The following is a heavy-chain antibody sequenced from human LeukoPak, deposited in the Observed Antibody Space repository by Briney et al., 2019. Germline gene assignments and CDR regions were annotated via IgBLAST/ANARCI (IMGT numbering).Heavy chain of an antibody. CDR3: ASFPMVRGVTPFDY. CDR2: ISGSGGST. D-gene: IGHD3-10*01. Sequence: GGSLRLSCAASGFTFSSYAMSWVRQAPGKGLEWVSAISGSGGSTYYADSVKGRFTISRDNSKNTLYLQMNSLRAEDTAVYYCASFPMVRGVTPFDYWGQGTLVTVSS. V-gene: IGHV3-23*01. CDR1: GFTFSSYA. J-gene: IGHJ4*02.